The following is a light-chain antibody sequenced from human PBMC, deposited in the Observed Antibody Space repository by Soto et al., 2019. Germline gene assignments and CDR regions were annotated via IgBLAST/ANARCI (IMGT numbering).Light chain of an antibody. Sequence: EVVLTQSPVTLSLSPGERPTLSCRASQSFRGLLAWYQQKPGQAPRLLISVASNRATGIPARFSGSGSGTDFTLTISSLESEDFAVYYCQQRGTFGQGTRLEIK. CDR3: QQRGT. CDR2: VAS. V-gene: IGKV3-11*01. J-gene: IGKJ5*01. CDR1: QSFRGL.